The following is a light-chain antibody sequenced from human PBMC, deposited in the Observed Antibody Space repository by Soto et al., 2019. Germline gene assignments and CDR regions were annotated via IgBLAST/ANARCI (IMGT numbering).Light chain of an antibody. V-gene: IGLV2-14*01. J-gene: IGLJ1*01. CDR1: SSDVGGYNY. Sequence: QSVLTQPASVSGSPGQSITISCTGTSSDVGGYNYVSWYQQHPGKAPKLMIYEVSNRPSEVSNRFSGSKSGNTASLTISGLQAEDEADYYCSSYTSSSTLPYVFGTGTKLTVL. CDR2: EVS. CDR3: SSYTSSSTLPYV.